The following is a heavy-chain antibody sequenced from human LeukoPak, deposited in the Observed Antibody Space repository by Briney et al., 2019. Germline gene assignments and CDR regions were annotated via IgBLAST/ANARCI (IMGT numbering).Heavy chain of an antibody. Sequence: ASVKVSCKASGGTFSSYAISWVRQAPGQGLEWMGGIIPIFGTANYAQKFQGRVTITTDESTSTAYMELSSLRSEDTAVYYRARIDTADSDYWGQGTLVTVSS. J-gene: IGHJ4*02. CDR3: ARIDTADSDY. V-gene: IGHV1-69*05. D-gene: IGHD5-18*01. CDR2: IIPIFGTA. CDR1: GGTFSSYA.